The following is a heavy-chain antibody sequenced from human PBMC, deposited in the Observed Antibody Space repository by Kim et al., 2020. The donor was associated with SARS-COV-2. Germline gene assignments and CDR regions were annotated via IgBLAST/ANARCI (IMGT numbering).Heavy chain of an antibody. V-gene: IGHV3-23*01. CDR2: MSYSSGKT. CDR3: AKGMDLQLQDFDY. Sequence: GGSLRLSCAASGFTFSNYAMSWVRQAPGKGLEWVSAMSYSSGKTYYADSVKGRFTISRDNSKDTLYLQMNSLRAEDTAVYYCAKGMDLQLQDFDYWGQGTLVAVSS. CDR1: GFTFSNYA. J-gene: IGHJ4*02. D-gene: IGHD1-26*01.